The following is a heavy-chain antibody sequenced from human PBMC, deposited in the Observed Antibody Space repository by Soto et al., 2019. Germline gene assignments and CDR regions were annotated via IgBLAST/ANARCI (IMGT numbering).Heavy chain of an antibody. D-gene: IGHD6-6*01. J-gene: IGHJ4*02. Sequence: SETLSLTCTVSGGSISSGDYYWSWIRQPPGKGLEWIGYIYYSGSTYYNPSLKSRVTISVDTSKNQFSLKLSSVTAADTAVYYCARDLGEQLAYFDYWGQGTLVTVSS. V-gene: IGHV4-30-4*01. CDR2: IYYSGST. CDR1: GGSISSGDYY. CDR3: ARDLGEQLAYFDY.